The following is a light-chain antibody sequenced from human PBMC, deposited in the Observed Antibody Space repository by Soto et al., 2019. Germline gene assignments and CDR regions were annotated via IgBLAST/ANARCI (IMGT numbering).Light chain of an antibody. V-gene: IGKV1-5*03. J-gene: IGKJ4*01. CDR2: KAS. Sequence: DIQMTQSPSTLCASVGDRVTITCRASQSISNWLAWYQQKPGKAPKLLIYKASNLESGVPSRFSGSASVQEFNLTISSLQPDDFATYYCQQYNSVSLLTFGGGTKV. CDR1: QSISNW. CDR3: QQYNSVSLLT.